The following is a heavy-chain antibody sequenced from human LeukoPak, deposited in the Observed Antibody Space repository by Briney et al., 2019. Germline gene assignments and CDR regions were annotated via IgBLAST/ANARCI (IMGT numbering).Heavy chain of an antibody. CDR3: AKGRSSWFSGSFDY. D-gene: IGHD6-19*01. V-gene: IGHV3-23*01. CDR1: GFTFSTYA. J-gene: IGHJ4*02. Sequence: GGSLRLSCAASGFTFSTYAMSWVRQTPEKGLEWVSDIRGSGGSTNYADSVKGRFTISRDNSKNTPYLQMDSLRAEDTAVYYCAKGRSSWFSGSFDYRGQGTLVTVSS. CDR2: IRGSGGST.